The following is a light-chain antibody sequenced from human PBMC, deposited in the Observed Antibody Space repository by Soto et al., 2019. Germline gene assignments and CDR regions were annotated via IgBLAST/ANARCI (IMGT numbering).Light chain of an antibody. V-gene: IGLV1-44*01. CDR2: SNN. Sequence: QSVLTQPPSASGTPGQRVTIYCSGRSSNIGSNTIDWYQLLPGTAPKLLIYSNNQRPSGVPDRFSGSKSGSSASLAISGLQSEDEADYFCAAWDDSLNAWVFGGGTKLTVL. CDR1: SSNIGSNT. CDR3: AAWDDSLNAWV. J-gene: IGLJ3*02.